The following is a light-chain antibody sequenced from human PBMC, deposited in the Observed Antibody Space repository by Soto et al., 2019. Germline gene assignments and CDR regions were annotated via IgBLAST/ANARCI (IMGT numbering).Light chain of an antibody. CDR2: GAS. CDR3: QQYDNWPIT. Sequence: EIGMTQSPATLSVSPGERATLSCRASQSININLAWYQQKPGQAPRLLIYGASTRATGLPARFSGSGSGTDFTLIISSLQSEDSAVYYCQQYDNWPITFGQGTRLEIK. J-gene: IGKJ5*01. V-gene: IGKV3-15*01. CDR1: QSININ.